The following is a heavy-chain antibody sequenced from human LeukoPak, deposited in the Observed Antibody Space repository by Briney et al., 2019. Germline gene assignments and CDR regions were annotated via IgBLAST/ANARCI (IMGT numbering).Heavy chain of an antibody. CDR1: GYTFTSYD. V-gene: IGHV1-8*03. Sequence: ASVKVSCKASGYTFTSYDINWVRQATGQGLEWMGWMNPNSGNTGYAQKFQGRVTITRNTSISTAYMELSSLRSEDTAVYYCARRGPLYCSSTSCYPEAYYYYYYMDVWGKGTTVTVSS. CDR2: MNPNSGNT. J-gene: IGHJ6*03. D-gene: IGHD2-2*01. CDR3: ARRGPLYCSSTSCYPEAYYYYYYMDV.